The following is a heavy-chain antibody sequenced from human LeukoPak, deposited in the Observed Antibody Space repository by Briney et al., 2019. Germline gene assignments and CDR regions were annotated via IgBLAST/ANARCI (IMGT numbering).Heavy chain of an antibody. CDR2: ISSSGSTI. J-gene: IGHJ6*02. Sequence: GGSLRLSCAASGFTFSDYYMSWIRQAPGKGLEWVSYISSSGSTIYYADSVKGRFTISRDNAKNSLYLQMNSLRAEDTAVYYCARVGIAVAGAGTYYYYYGMDVWGQGTTVTVSS. CDR1: GFTFSDYY. CDR3: ARVGIAVAGAGTYYYYYGMDV. D-gene: IGHD6-19*01. V-gene: IGHV3-11*04.